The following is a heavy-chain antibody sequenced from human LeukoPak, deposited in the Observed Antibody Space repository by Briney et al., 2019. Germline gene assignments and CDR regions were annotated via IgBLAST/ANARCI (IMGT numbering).Heavy chain of an antibody. CDR3: ARATVTTALLDY. D-gene: IGHD4-17*01. J-gene: IGHJ4*02. Sequence: SQTLSLTCTVSGGSISSGSYYWSWIRQPAGKRLEWIGRIYTSGSTNYNPSLKSRVTISVDTSKNQFSLKLSSVTAADTAVYYCARATVTTALLDYWGQGTLVTVSS. CDR2: IYTSGST. CDR1: GGSISSGSYY. V-gene: IGHV4-61*02.